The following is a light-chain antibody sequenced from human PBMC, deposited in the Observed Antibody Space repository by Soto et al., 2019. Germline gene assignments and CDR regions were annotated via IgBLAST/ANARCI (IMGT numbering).Light chain of an antibody. V-gene: IGKV3-20*01. Sequence: EIVLTQSPGTLSLSPGGRATLSCRASQSVSSSYLAWYQHKPGQAPRLLIYGASNRATGIPDRFSGSGSGTDFTLTVSRLQPEDFAVYYCQYYGTSPRTFGQGTKVDTK. CDR2: GAS. CDR3: QYYGTSPRT. J-gene: IGKJ1*01. CDR1: QSVSSSY.